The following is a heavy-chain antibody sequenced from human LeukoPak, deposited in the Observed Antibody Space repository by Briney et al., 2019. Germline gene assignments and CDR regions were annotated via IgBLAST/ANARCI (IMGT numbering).Heavy chain of an antibody. D-gene: IGHD3-22*01. V-gene: IGHV1-69*04. CDR2: IIPILGIA. CDR1: GGTFIRYT. J-gene: IGHJ4*02. Sequence: SVKVSCKASGGTFIRYTISWVRQAPGQGLEWMGRIIPILGIANYAQKFQGRVTITADKSTSTAYMELSSLRSEDTAVYYCARDPRIKDHSSGYDDYWGQGTLVTVSS. CDR3: ARDPRIKDHSSGYDDY.